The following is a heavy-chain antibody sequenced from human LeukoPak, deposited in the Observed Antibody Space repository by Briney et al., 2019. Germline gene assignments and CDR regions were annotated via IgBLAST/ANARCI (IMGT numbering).Heavy chain of an antibody. Sequence: GGSLRLSCAASGFTFSSYEMSWVRQAPGKGLEWVSYISSSGSTIYYADSVKGRFTISRDNAKNSLYLQMNSLRAEDTAVYYCARDRGCSGGSCYSGQYYFDYWGQGTLVTVSS. J-gene: IGHJ4*02. CDR3: ARDRGCSGGSCYSGQYYFDY. D-gene: IGHD2-15*01. CDR1: GFTFSSYE. V-gene: IGHV3-48*03. CDR2: ISSSGSTI.